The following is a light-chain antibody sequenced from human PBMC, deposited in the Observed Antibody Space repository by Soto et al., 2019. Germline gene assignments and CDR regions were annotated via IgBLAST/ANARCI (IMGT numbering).Light chain of an antibody. CDR1: QTIGGHS. Sequence: EIVLTRSPGTLSLSLWEIATLSCWTSQTIGGHSLARGLQKPGQVPRLVLYGASNRATGIPERFSGSGSGTVFTVTVSSWEPEDFAVYCCQEYYWAPDTFGRGTRLEI. CDR2: GAS. CDR3: QEYYWAPDT. V-gene: IGKV3-20*01. J-gene: IGKJ5*01.